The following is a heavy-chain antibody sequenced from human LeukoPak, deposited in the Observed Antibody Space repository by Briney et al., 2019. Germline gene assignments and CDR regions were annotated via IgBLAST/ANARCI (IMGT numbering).Heavy chain of an antibody. CDR1: GYTFTSYG. CDR3: ARVSLYYYGSGSGSDY. Sequence: GASVKVSYKASGYTFTSYGISWVRQAPGQGLEWMGWISAYNGNTNYAQKLQGRVTMTTDTSTSTAYMELRSLRSDDTAVYYCARVSLYYYGSGSGSDYWGQGTLVTVSS. V-gene: IGHV1-18*04. CDR2: ISAYNGNT. D-gene: IGHD3-10*01. J-gene: IGHJ4*02.